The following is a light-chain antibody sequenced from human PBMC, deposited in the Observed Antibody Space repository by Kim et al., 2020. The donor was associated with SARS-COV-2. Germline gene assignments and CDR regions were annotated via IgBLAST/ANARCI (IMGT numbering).Light chain of an antibody. CDR2: DVN. CDR3: LSYTTTSSWV. J-gene: IGLJ3*02. CDR1: NSDIGYYNY. Sequence: LPASVSGSPGQSITISCTGSNSDIGYYNYVSWYQHHPGKAPKLMIYDVNNRPSGVSNRFSGSKSGNTASLTISGLQAEDEADYYCLSYTTTSSWVFGGGTQLTVL. V-gene: IGLV2-14*03.